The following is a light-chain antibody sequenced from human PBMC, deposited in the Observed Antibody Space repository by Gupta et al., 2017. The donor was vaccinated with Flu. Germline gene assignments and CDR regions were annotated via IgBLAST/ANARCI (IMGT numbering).Light chain of an antibody. J-gene: IGKJ3*01. CDR3: QFYGSSPLFT. CDR2: GAS. CDR1: ENIDSRH. V-gene: IGKV3-20*01. Sequence: EVVLTQSPGTLSVSPGDGATLSCRASENIDSRHLAWYQHRHGQPPRLLIYGASRRPLGIPDRFSGSGSGTDFALIISRLEPEDYFALYYCQFYGSSPLFTFGPETRVDF.